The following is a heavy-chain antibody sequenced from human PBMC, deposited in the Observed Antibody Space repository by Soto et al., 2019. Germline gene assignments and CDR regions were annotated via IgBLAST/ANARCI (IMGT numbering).Heavy chain of an antibody. Sequence: GGSLRLSCAASGFTFSSYSMNWVRQAPGKGLEWVSYISSSSSTIYYADSVKGRFTISRDNAKNSLYLQMNSLRDEDTAVYYCAAEKAYGDSRTDYWGQGTLVTVSS. J-gene: IGHJ4*02. CDR3: AAEKAYGDSRTDY. CDR1: GFTFSSYS. D-gene: IGHD4-17*01. V-gene: IGHV3-48*02. CDR2: ISSSSSTI.